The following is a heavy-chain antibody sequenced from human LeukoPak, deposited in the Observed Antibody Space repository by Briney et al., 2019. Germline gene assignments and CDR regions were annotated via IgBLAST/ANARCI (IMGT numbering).Heavy chain of an antibody. CDR2: IRSKAYGGTT. Sequence: QPGGSLRLSCTASGFTFGDYAMSWVRQAPGEGLEWVGFIRSKAYGGTTEYAASVKGRFTITRDDSKSIAYLQMNSLKTEDTAVYYCTRVPRTTVAKYYFDYWGQGTLVTVSS. CDR1: GFTFGDYA. D-gene: IGHD4-17*01. J-gene: IGHJ4*02. CDR3: TRVPRTTVAKYYFDY. V-gene: IGHV3-49*04.